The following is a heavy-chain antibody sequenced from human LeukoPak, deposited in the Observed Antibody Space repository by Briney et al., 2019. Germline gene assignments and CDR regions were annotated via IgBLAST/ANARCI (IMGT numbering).Heavy chain of an antibody. CDR3: ARVGMESSNRPDYYYYGMDV. CDR1: GFTFSSYS. D-gene: IGHD6-13*01. CDR2: ISSSSSYI. J-gene: IGHJ6*02. V-gene: IGHV3-21*01. Sequence: GGSLRLSCAASGFTFSSYSMNWVRQAPGKGLEWVSSISSSSSYIYYADSVKGRFTISRDNAKNSLYLQMNSLRAEDTAVYYCARVGMESSNRPDYYYYGMDVWGQGTTVTVSS.